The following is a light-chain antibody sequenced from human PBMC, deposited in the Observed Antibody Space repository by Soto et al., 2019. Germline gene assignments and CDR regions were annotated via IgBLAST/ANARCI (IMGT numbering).Light chain of an antibody. CDR3: QQRTGT. CDR1: QSVSSY. V-gene: IGKV3-11*01. J-gene: IGKJ1*01. Sequence: EIVLTQSPATLSLSPGERATLSCRASQSVSSYLAWYQQKPGQAPRLLIYDASNRATGIPARFSGSGSGTDFTLTISSLEPEDFAVYYCQQRTGTFGQGTKGEIK. CDR2: DAS.